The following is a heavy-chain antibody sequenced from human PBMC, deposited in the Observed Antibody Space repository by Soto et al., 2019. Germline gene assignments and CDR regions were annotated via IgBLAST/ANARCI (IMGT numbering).Heavy chain of an antibody. D-gene: IGHD2-2*01. V-gene: IGHV3-48*03. CDR3: ARGRDGSSPYFYGMDV. CDR2: IIGSGTTI. J-gene: IGHJ6*02. CDR1: GFIFSRYE. Sequence: GSLILSCSASGFIFSRYEMNWVRRAPGKWLEWVSYIIGSGTTIYHAESVEGRFTISRDNAKNSLYLQMNSLRAEDTAVYYCARGRDGSSPYFYGMDVWGQGTTVTVSS.